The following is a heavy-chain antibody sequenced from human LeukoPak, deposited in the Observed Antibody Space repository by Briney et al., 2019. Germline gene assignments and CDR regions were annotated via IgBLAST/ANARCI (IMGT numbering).Heavy chain of an antibody. CDR1: GYTFTSYG. CDR3: ARVGVVVPAADFNWFDP. J-gene: IGHJ5*02. V-gene: IGHV7-4-1*02. Sequence: ASVKVSCKASGYTFTSYGISWVRQAPGQGLEWMGWINTNTGNPTYAQGFTGRFVFSLDTSVSTAYLQISSLKAEDTAVYYCARVGVVVPAADFNWFDPWGQGTLVTVSS. CDR2: INTNTGNP. D-gene: IGHD2-2*01.